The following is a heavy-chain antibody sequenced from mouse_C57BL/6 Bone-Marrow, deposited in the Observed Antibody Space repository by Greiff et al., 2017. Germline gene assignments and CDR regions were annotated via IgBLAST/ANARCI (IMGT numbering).Heavy chain of an antibody. CDR1: GFTFSDYG. Sequence: EVMLVESGGGLVQPGGSLKLSCAASGFTFSDYGMAWVRQAPRKGPEWVAFISNLAYSIYYADTVTGRFTISRENAKNTLYLEMSSLRSEDTAMYYCARPSYDGYPYWYFDVWGTGTTVTVSS. D-gene: IGHD2-3*01. CDR2: ISNLAYSI. J-gene: IGHJ1*03. CDR3: ARPSYDGYPYWYFDV. V-gene: IGHV5-15*04.